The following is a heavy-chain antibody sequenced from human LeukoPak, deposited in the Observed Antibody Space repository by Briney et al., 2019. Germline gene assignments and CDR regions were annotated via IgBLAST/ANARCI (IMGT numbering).Heavy chain of an antibody. J-gene: IGHJ4*02. V-gene: IGHV3-21*01. CDR1: GFTFSSYS. Sequence: GGSLRLSCAASGFTFSSYSMNWVRQAPGKGLEWVSSISSSSSYIYYADSVKGRFTISRDNAKDSLYLQMNSLRAEDTAMYYCVCGLEYYDSSGYYGWGQGTLVTVSS. CDR2: ISSSSSYI. D-gene: IGHD3-22*01. CDR3: VCGLEYYDSSGYYG.